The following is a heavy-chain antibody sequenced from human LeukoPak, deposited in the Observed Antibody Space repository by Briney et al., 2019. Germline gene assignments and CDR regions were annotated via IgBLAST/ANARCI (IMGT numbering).Heavy chain of an antibody. CDR3: ARERLSNWFDP. J-gene: IGHJ5*02. D-gene: IGHD3-16*02. V-gene: IGHV4-59*12. CDR2: IYYSGST. Sequence: SETLSLTCTVSGGSISSYYWSWIRQPPGKGLEWIGYIYYSGSTNYNPSLKSRVTISVDTSKNQFSLKLSSVTAADTAVYYCARERLSNWFDPWGQGTMVTVSS. CDR1: GGSISSYY.